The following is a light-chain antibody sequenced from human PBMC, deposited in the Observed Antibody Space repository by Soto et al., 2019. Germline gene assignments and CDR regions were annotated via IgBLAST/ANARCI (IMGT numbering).Light chain of an antibody. J-gene: IGKJ4*01. Sequence: EIVLTQSPATLSLSPGEIATLSCRASQSVSSYLAWYQQKPGQAPRLLIYDASNRATGIQDSFIVSGSGTDFTLTISSLEPEDFEVYYCQQRSNWPPLTFGGGTKVEIK. V-gene: IGKV3-11*01. CDR2: DAS. CDR3: QQRSNWPPLT. CDR1: QSVSSY.